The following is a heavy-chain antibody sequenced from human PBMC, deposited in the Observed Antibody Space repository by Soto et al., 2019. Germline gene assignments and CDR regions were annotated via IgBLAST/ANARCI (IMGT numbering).Heavy chain of an antibody. CDR1: GGSISSGGYS. CDR3: ARVADCSGGSCKFDP. D-gene: IGHD2-15*01. J-gene: IGHJ5*02. Sequence: SSETLSLTCAVSGGSISSGGYSWSWIRQPPGKGLERIGYIYHSGSTYYNPSLKSRVTISVDRSKNQFSLKLSSVTAADTAVYYCARVADCSGGSCKFDPWGQGTLVTVSS. V-gene: IGHV4-30-2*01. CDR2: IYHSGST.